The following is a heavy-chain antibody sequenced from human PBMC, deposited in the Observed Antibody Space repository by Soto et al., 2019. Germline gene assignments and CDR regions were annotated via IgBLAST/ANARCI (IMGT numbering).Heavy chain of an antibody. D-gene: IGHD6-13*01. V-gene: IGHV1-69*06. CDR2: IIPIFGTA. CDR3: AWGIAAAADDY. CDR1: GGTFSSYA. Sequence: QVQLVQSGAEVKKPGSSVKVSCKASGGTFSSYAISWVRQAHGQGLEWMGGIIPIFGTANYAQKFQGRVTIPAEKSTSTAYMELSSLRSEDTAVYSCAWGIAAAADDYWGQGTLVPVSS. J-gene: IGHJ4*02.